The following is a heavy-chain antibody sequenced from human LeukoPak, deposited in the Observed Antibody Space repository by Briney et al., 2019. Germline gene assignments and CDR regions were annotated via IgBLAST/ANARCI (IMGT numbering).Heavy chain of an antibody. D-gene: IGHD3-10*01. CDR3: ARASTMVRLGSPDY. CDR1: GGSISSYY. CDR2: ISYSGST. V-gene: IGHV4-59*01. J-gene: IGHJ4*02. Sequence: SETLSLTCTVSGGSISSYYWNRIRQPPGKGLEWIGYISYSGSTNYNPSLKSRVTISVDTSKNQFSLKLSSVTAADTAVYYCARASTMVRLGSPDYWGQGTLVTVSS.